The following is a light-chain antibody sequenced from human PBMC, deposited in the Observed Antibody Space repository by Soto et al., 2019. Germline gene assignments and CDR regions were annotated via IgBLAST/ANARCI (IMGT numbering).Light chain of an antibody. CDR1: SSDVGGYNY. V-gene: IGLV2-14*01. CDR2: DVS. CDR3: SSYTSSSTYNYV. Sequence: QSVLTQPASVSGSPGQSITISCTGTSSDVGGYNYVSWYQQHPGKAPKLMIYDVSNRPSGVSNRFSGSKSGNTASLTISGLHAEDEADYYCSSYTSSSTYNYVFGTGTKVTVL. J-gene: IGLJ1*01.